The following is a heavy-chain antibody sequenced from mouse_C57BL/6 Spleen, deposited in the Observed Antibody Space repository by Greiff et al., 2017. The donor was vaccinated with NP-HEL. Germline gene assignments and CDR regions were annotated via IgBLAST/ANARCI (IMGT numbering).Heavy chain of an antibody. CDR1: GYTFTDHT. D-gene: IGHD2-4*01. V-gene: IGHV1-78*01. J-gene: IGHJ3*01. Sequence: VKLMESDAELVKPGASVKISCKVSGYTFTDHTIHWMKQRPEQGLEWIGYIYPRDGSTKYNEKFKGKATLTADKSSSTAYMQLNSLTSEDSAVYFCARNLYYDYDGWFAYWGQGTLVTVSA. CDR3: ARNLYYDYDGWFAY. CDR2: IYPRDGST.